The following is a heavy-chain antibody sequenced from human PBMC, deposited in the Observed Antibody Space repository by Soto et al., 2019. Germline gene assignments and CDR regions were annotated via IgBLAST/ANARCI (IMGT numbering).Heavy chain of an antibody. V-gene: IGHV4-30-2*01. Sequence: QLQLRESGSGLVKPSQALYLTCAVSGGSISSGGYSWSWIRQPPGKGLEWIGYIYHSGSTYYNPSLKSRVTISVDRSKNQFSLKLSSVTAADTAVYYCARTPAPWGRGTLVTVSS. J-gene: IGHJ2*01. CDR1: GGSISSGGYS. CDR3: ARTPAP. CDR2: IYHSGST.